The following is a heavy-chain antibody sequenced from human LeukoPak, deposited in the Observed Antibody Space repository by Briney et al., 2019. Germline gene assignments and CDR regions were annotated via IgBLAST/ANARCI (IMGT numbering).Heavy chain of an antibody. J-gene: IGHJ5*02. D-gene: IGHD3-3*01. Sequence: SETLSLTCSVSGGSISTYFWSGIRQPPGKGLEWIGYIYYSGSTSYNPSLKSRVTISVDTSKNQFSLRLSSVTAADTAVYYCARPYENWFDPWGQGTLVTVSS. CDR3: ARPYENWFDP. CDR2: IYYSGST. CDR1: GGSISTYF. V-gene: IGHV4-59*08.